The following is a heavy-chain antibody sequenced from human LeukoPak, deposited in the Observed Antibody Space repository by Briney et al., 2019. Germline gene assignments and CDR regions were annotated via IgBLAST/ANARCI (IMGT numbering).Heavy chain of an antibody. CDR2: ISGSSSTI. Sequence: GGSLRLSCAASGFTFSSYAMSWVRQAPGKGLEWISYISGSSSTIYYADSVKGRFTISRDNAKNSLYLQMNSLRDEDTAVYFCARDRFYAFDIWGQGTMVTVSS. CDR3: ARDRFYAFDI. CDR1: GFTFSSYA. J-gene: IGHJ3*02. V-gene: IGHV3-48*02.